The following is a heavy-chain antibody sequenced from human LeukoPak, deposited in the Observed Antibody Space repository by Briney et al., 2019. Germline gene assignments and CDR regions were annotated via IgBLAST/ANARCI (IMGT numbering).Heavy chain of an antibody. V-gene: IGHV3-20*04. CDR1: GFTFDDYG. CDR2: INWNGGST. J-gene: IGHJ6*03. D-gene: IGHD2-15*01. CDR3: ARSLIVAYYMDV. Sequence: GGSLRLSCAASGFTFDDYGMSWVRQAPGKGLEWVSGINWNGGSTAYADSVKGRFTISRDKAKNSLYLQMNSLRAKDTAVYYCARSLIVAYYMDVWGKGTTVTVSS.